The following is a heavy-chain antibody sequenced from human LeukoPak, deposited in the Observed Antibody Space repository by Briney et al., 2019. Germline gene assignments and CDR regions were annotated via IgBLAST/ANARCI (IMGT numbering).Heavy chain of an antibody. D-gene: IGHD6-6*01. Sequence: GGSLRLSCAASGFTFSSYGMHWVRQAPGKGLEWVAFIRYDGSNKYYADSVKGRFTISRDNSKNTLYLQMNSLRAEDTAVYYCAKDWVESSSSSYYFDYWGLGTLVTVSS. CDR1: GFTFSSYG. V-gene: IGHV3-30*02. CDR2: IRYDGSNK. J-gene: IGHJ4*02. CDR3: AKDWVESSSSSYYFDY.